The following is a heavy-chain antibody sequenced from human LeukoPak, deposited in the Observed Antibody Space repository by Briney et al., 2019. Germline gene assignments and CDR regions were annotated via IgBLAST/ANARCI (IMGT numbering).Heavy chain of an antibody. J-gene: IGHJ4*02. Sequence: QAGGSLRLSCSASGFDFGIYTIHWVRQAPGKGLDYISAISHNGGDTYYADSVTGRFSTSRDNSKKMVFLQMSGLRPEDTAIYYCVKDSFDNTLDYWGQGTLVTVSS. V-gene: IGHV3-64D*06. CDR2: ISHNGGDT. D-gene: IGHD1-1*01. CDR1: GFDFGIYT. CDR3: VKDSFDNTLDY.